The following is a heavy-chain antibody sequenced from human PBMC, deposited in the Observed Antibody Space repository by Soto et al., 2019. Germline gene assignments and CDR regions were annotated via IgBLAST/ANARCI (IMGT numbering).Heavy chain of an antibody. D-gene: IGHD6-13*01. V-gene: IGHV3-23*01. CDR1: GFTFSSYA. J-gene: IGHJ4*02. Sequence: PWGSLRLSCAASGFTFSSYAMSWVRQAPGKGLEWVSAISGSGGSTYYADSVKGRFTISRDNSKNTLYLQMNSLRAEDTAVYYCAKGTEQQLARELYYFDYWGQGTLVTVSS. CDR2: ISGSGGST. CDR3: AKGTEQQLARELYYFDY.